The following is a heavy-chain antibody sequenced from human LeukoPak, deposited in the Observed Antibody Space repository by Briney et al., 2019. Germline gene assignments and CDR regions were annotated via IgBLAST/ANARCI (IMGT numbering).Heavy chain of an antibody. J-gene: IGHJ4*02. CDR2: ISGSGGTT. V-gene: IGHV3-23*01. D-gene: IGHD3-22*01. Sequence: GGSLRLSCEVSGFTFSSYAMSWVRQAPGKGLEWVSAISGSGGTTNYADSVKGRLTISRGNSQNTLYLQMNSLRAEDTAVYYCAKRTPYSSGSYYFDYWGQGTLVTVSS. CDR1: GFTFSSYA. CDR3: AKRTPYSSGSYYFDY.